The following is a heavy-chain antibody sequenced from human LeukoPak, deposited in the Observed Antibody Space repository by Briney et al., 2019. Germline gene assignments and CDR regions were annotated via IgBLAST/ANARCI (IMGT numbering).Heavy chain of an antibody. CDR3: ARNLRPNYFDY. CDR2: INGDGSTT. J-gene: IGHJ4*02. Sequence: GVSLRLSYAASGFTFRSYWMHWVRQAPGKGLVWVSHINGDGSTTSYADSVKGRFTISRDNSKNTLYLQMNSLRAEDTAVYYCARNLRPNYFDYWGQGTLVTASS. CDR1: GFTFRSYW. V-gene: IGHV3-74*01. D-gene: IGHD1-7*01.